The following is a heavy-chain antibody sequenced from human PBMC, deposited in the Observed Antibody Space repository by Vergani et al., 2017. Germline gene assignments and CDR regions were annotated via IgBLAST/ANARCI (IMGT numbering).Heavy chain of an antibody. D-gene: IGHD6-13*01. Sequence: EVQLVESGGGLVKPGGSLRLSCAASGFTFSSYSMNWVRQAPGKGLEWVSSISSSSSYIYYADSVKGRFTISRDNAKNSLYLQMNSLRAEDTAVYYCARESSSSWTFDYWGQGTLVTVSS. J-gene: IGHJ4*02. CDR2: ISSSSSYI. CDR1: GFTFSSYS. CDR3: ARESSSSWTFDY. V-gene: IGHV3-21*01.